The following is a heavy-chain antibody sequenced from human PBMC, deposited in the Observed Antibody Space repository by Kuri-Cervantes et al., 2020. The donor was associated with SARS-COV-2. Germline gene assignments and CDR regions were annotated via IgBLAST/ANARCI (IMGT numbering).Heavy chain of an antibody. V-gene: IGHV3-15*01. CDR2: IKSKTDGGTT. CDR3: TSSYYDRAFDI. Sequence: GGSLRLSCAASGFTFSSYWMSWVRQAPGKGLEWVGRIKSKTDGGTTDYAAPVKGRFTISRDDSKNTLYLQMNSMKTEDTAVYYCTSSYYDRAFDIWGQGTMVTVSS. J-gene: IGHJ3*02. CDR1: GFTFSSYW. D-gene: IGHD3-22*01.